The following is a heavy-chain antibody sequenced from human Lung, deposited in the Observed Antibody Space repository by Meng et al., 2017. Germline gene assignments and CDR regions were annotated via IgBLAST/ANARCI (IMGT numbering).Heavy chain of an antibody. V-gene: IGHV1-18*01. CDR2: LGAHDGDT. Sequence: QVQPVQSGPEVKKPGASVKVSCKVSDYTFTGYGVSGVRQAPGQGLEWMAWLGAHDGDTSHEPKFQGRVTVSADRPTATAYMELRSLRSDDTAVYYCARGTPGRSYSDYWGQGTLVTVSS. D-gene: IGHD3-10*01. CDR1: DYTFTGYG. CDR3: ARGTPGRSYSDY. J-gene: IGHJ4*02.